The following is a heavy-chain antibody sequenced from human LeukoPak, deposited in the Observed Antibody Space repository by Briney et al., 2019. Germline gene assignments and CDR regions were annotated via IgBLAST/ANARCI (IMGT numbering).Heavy chain of an antibody. D-gene: IGHD3-22*01. CDR2: IYYSGST. CDR3: ARDYDSSGYYWAAFDI. V-gene: IGHV4-30-4*07. Sequence: PSETLSLTCAVSGGSISSGGYSWSWIRQPPGKGLEWIGYIYYSGSTYYNPSLKSRVTISVDTSKNQFSLELSSVTAADTAVYYCARDYDSSGYYWAAFDIWGQGTMVTVSS. J-gene: IGHJ3*02. CDR1: GGSISSGGYS.